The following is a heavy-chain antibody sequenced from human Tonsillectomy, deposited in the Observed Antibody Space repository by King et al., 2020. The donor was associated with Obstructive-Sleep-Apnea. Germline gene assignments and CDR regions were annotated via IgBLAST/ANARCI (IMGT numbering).Heavy chain of an antibody. CDR3: AKDFGSDRYYYYYGMDV. V-gene: IGHV3-30*02. Sequence: VQLVESGGGVVQPGRSLRLSCAASGFSFSSYGMHWVRQAPGKGLEWVAFIRYDGSNKYYADSVRGRFTISRDNSKNRLYLQMNSLRPEDTAVYYCAKDFGSDRYYYYYGMDVWGRGTTVTVSS. CDR1: GFSFSSYG. J-gene: IGHJ6*02. D-gene: IGHD3-10*01. CDR2: IRYDGSNK.